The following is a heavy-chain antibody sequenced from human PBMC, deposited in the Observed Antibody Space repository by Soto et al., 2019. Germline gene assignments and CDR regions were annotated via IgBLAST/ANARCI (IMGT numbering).Heavy chain of an antibody. V-gene: IGHV3-53*04. CDR2: IYSGGST. D-gene: IGHD6-19*01. CDR3: ASIAVAGTIYYYGMDV. Sequence: GGSLRLSCAASGFTVSSNYMSWVRQAPGKGLEWVSVIYSGGSTYYADSVKGRFTISRHNSKNTLYLQMNSLRAEDTAVYYCASIAVAGTIYYYGMDVWGQGTTVTVSS. J-gene: IGHJ6*02. CDR1: GFTVSSNY.